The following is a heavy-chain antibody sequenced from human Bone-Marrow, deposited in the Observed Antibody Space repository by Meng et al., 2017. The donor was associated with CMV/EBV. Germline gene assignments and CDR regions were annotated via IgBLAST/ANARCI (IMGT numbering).Heavy chain of an antibody. D-gene: IGHD2-2*02. CDR2: IYTSGST. CDR1: GGSISSYY. CDR3: ARDCSSTSCYTPRYGMDV. V-gene: IGHV4-4*07. J-gene: IGHJ6*02. Sequence: GSLRLSCTVSGGSISSYYWSWIRQPAGKGLEWIGRIYTSGSTNYNPSLKSRVTISVDTSKNQFSLKLSSVTAADTAVYYCARDCSSTSCYTPRYGMDVWGQGTTVTVSS.